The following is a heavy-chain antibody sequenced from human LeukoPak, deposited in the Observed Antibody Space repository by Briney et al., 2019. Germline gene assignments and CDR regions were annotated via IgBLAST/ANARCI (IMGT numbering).Heavy chain of an antibody. V-gene: IGHV1-8*01. CDR1: GYTFTSYD. CDR3: ARGRFYRGGNGVVGY. CDR2: MNPNSGNT. D-gene: IGHD4-23*01. J-gene: IGHJ4*02. Sequence: ASVKVSCKASGYTFTSYDINWVRQATGQGLKWMGWMNPNSGNTGYAQKFQGIVTMTRNTSISTAYMELSSLRSEDTTVYYCARGRFYRGGNGVVGYWGQGTLVTVSS.